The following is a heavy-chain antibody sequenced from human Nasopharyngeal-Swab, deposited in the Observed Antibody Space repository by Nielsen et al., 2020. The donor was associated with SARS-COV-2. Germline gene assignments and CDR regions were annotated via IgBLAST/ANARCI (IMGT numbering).Heavy chain of an antibody. CDR1: GFTFSLYA. CDR3: VKDLRGKYAFDI. J-gene: IGHJ3*02. Sequence: GGSLRLSCSASGFTFSLYAMHWVRQAPGKGLEYVSTINDYEDRLYYADSVKGRFTISRDNSKNTLYLQMSSLRVEDTAIYWCVKDLRGKYAFDIWGQGTMVTVSS. D-gene: IGHD3-16*01. CDR2: INDYEDRL. V-gene: IGHV3-64D*06.